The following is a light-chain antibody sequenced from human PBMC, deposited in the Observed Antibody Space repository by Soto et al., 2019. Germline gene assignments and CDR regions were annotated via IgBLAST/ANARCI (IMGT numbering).Light chain of an antibody. CDR1: SSNIGAGYD. CDR2: GNS. J-gene: IGLJ3*02. V-gene: IGLV1-40*01. Sequence: QAVVTQPPSVSGAPGQRVTISCTASSSNIGAGYDVHWYQQLPGTAPKLPISGNSNRPSGIPDRFPGSKSGTSASLAITGLEAEDEADYYCQSYDSSLSGWVFGGGTKLTVL. CDR3: QSYDSSLSGWV.